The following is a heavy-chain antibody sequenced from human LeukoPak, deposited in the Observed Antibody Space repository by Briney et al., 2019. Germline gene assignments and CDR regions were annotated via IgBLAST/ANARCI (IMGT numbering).Heavy chain of an antibody. CDR1: GSSFSSYG. V-gene: IGHV3-30*18. Sequence: GGSLRLSCAASGSSFSSYGMHWVRQDPGKGLEWVAVISYDGSNKYYADSVKGRFTISRDNSKNTLYLQMNSLRAEDTAVYYCAKDDGTMVRGVTYYFDYWGQGTLVTVSS. J-gene: IGHJ4*02. D-gene: IGHD3-10*01. CDR2: ISYDGSNK. CDR3: AKDDGTMVRGVTYYFDY.